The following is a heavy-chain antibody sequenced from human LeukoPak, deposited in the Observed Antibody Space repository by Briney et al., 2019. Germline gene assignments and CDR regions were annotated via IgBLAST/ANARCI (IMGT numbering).Heavy chain of an antibody. CDR2: IYPGDSDT. CDR1: GYSFSSYW. Sequence: GESLRISCKGSGYSFSSYWIGWVRQMPGKGLEWMGIIYPGDSDTRYSPSFQGQVTISADKSISTAYLQWSSLKASDTSMYYCARHLALRDAFNIWGQGTMVTVSS. CDR3: ARHLALRDAFNI. V-gene: IGHV5-51*01. J-gene: IGHJ3*02.